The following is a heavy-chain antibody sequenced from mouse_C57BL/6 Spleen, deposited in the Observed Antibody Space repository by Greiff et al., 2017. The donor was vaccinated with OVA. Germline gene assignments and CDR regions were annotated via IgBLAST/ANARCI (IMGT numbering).Heavy chain of an antibody. CDR1: GFSFNTYA. V-gene: IGHV10-1*01. CDR3: VRHRAGTGAMDY. CDR2: IRSKSNNYAT. Sequence: EVMLVESGGGLVQPKGSLKLSCAASGFSFNTYAMNWVRQAPGKGLEWVARIRSKSNNYATYYADSVKDRFTISRDDSESILYLQMNNLKTEDTAMYYCVRHRAGTGAMDYWGQGTSVTVSS. D-gene: IGHD3-3*01. J-gene: IGHJ4*01.